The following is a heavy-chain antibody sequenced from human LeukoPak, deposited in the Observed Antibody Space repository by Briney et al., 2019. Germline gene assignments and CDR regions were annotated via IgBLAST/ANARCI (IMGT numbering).Heavy chain of an antibody. D-gene: IGHD5-12*01. J-gene: IGHJ4*02. CDR1: GFTFSTYA. V-gene: IGHV3-23*01. CDR3: AKERGIYSGYDPLEY. Sequence: GGFLRLSCAASGFTFSTYAMSWVRQAPGKGLEWVSAYSGSGGSTFYADSVKGRFTVSRYNSKNTLYLQMDSLRTEDTALYFCAKERGIYSGYDPLEYWGQGTLVTVSS. CDR2: YSGSGGST.